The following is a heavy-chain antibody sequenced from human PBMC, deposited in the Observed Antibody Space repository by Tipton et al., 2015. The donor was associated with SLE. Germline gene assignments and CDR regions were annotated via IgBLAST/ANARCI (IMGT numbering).Heavy chain of an antibody. CDR1: GFTFSSYW. CDR2: ISSNGGST. Sequence: SLRLSCAASGFTFSSYWMHWVRQAPGKGLEYVSAISSNGGSTYYADSVKGRFTISRDNSKNTLYLQMSSLRAEDTAVYYCVKDSSHYDFWPGGFFDYWGQGTLVTVSS. CDR3: VKDSSHYDFWPGGFFDY. J-gene: IGHJ4*02. D-gene: IGHD3-3*01. V-gene: IGHV3-64D*06.